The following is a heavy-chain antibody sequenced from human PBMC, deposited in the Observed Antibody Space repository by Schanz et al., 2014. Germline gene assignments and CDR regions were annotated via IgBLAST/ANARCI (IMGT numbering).Heavy chain of an antibody. Sequence: QVQLVQSGAEVKKPGASVKVSCKVSGYTLTDLSMHWVRQAPGKGLEWMGGFDPEDVETIYAQKFQGRVTMTTDTSTSTAYMELRSLRSDDTAVYYCARDYDILTGYTNYYYYYGMDVWGQGTAVTVSS. CDR2: FDPEDVET. J-gene: IGHJ6*02. CDR1: GYTLTDLS. CDR3: ARDYDILTGYTNYYYYYGMDV. V-gene: IGHV1-24*01. D-gene: IGHD3-9*01.